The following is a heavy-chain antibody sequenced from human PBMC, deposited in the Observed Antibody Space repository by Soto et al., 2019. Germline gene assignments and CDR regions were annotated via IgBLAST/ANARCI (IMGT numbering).Heavy chain of an antibody. CDR3: AYMGLVPAATLPRIMGV. Sequence: PGGSLRLSCAASGFTFSSYDMHWVRQAPGKGLEWVAVISYDGSTKYYADSVKGRFTTSRDNAKNSLYLQMNSLRAEDTAVYYCAYMGLVPAATLPRIMGVWGKGTTVTVSS. CDR2: ISYDGSTK. D-gene: IGHD2-2*01. V-gene: IGHV3-30*03. CDR1: GFTFSSYD. J-gene: IGHJ6*03.